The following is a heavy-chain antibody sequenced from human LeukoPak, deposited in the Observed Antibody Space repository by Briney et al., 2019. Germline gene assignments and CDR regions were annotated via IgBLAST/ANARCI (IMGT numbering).Heavy chain of an antibody. J-gene: IGHJ4*02. Sequence: SVKVSCKASGGTFSSYAISWVRQAPGQGLEWMGRIIPILGIANYAQKFQGRVTITADKSTSTAYMELSSLRSEDTAVYYCARGGCSSTSCQDFFDYWGQGTLVTVSS. CDR2: IIPILGIA. CDR3: ARGGCSSTSCQDFFDY. CDR1: GGTFSSYA. V-gene: IGHV1-69*04. D-gene: IGHD2-2*01.